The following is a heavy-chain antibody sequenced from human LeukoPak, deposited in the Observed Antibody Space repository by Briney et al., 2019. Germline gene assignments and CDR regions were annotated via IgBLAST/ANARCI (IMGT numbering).Heavy chain of an antibody. CDR2: IYTSGST. J-gene: IGHJ4*02. CDR1: GGSISSGSYY. Sequence: SETLSLTRTVSGGSISSGSYYWSWIRQPAGKGLEWIGRIYTSGSTNYNPSLKSRVTISVDTYKNQFSLKLSSVTAADTAVYYCARVDGSGWFNFDYWGQGTLVTVSS. CDR3: ARVDGSGWFNFDY. V-gene: IGHV4-61*02. D-gene: IGHD6-19*01.